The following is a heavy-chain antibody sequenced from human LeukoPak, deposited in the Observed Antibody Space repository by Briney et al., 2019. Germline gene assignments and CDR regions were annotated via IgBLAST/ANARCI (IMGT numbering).Heavy chain of an antibody. CDR3: TTYYDSWSFDH. D-gene: IGHD3-3*01. J-gene: IGHJ5*02. CDR2: IKSKSYGGTP. V-gene: IGHV3-15*01. Sequence: PGGSVRLSCAASRFSFSNGWMSWVRQAPGEGLVWVSHIKSKSYGGTPHYAARVKGRFTISRDDSKKTLYLQMNSLKGEDTALYYCTTYYDSWSFDHWGQGTLVTVSS. CDR1: RFSFSNGW.